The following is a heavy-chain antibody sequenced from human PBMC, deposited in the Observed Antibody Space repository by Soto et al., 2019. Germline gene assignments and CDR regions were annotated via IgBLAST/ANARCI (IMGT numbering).Heavy chain of an antibody. CDR2: IVVGSGNT. J-gene: IGHJ5*02. CDR1: GFTFTSSA. CDR3: AADLGVYCSGGSCYSWGNWFDP. Sequence: SVKVSCKASGFTFTSSAVQWVRQARGQRLEWIGWIVVGSGNTNYAQKFQERVTITRDVSTSTAYMELSSLRSEDTAVYYCAADLGVYCSGGSCYSWGNWFDPWGQGTLVTVSS. V-gene: IGHV1-58*01. D-gene: IGHD2-15*01.